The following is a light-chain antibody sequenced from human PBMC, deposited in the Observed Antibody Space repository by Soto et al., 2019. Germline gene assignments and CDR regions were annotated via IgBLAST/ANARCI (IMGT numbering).Light chain of an antibody. CDR1: SSNIGCNT. Sequence: QSVLTQAPSASGTPGQRVTISCSGSSSNIGCNTVTWYQQVPGTAPKLLIYSNDQRPSGVPDRFSGSKSGTSASLAIAGLQSEDEADYYCAAWDDSLNGWVFGGGTKLTVL. CDR2: SND. CDR3: AAWDDSLNGWV. V-gene: IGLV1-44*01. J-gene: IGLJ3*02.